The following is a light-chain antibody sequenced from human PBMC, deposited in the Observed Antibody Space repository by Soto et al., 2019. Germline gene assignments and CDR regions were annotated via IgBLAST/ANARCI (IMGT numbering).Light chain of an antibody. CDR3: SSFTSNNTRV. V-gene: IGLV2-14*01. J-gene: IGLJ1*01. CDR1: SSDVGAYNY. Sequence: QSVLTQPASVSGSPGQSITISCTGTSSDVGAYNYVSWYQQHPGKAPKLMLYDVSTRPSGVSNRFSGSKSGNTASLTISGLQAEDEADYYCSSFTSNNTRVFGTGTKVTVL. CDR2: DVS.